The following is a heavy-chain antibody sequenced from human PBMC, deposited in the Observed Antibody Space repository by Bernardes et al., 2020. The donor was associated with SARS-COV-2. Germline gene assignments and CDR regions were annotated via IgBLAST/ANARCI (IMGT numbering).Heavy chain of an antibody. V-gene: IGHV3-23*01. CDR3: SRYISGSYQYYYYGMDV. J-gene: IGHJ6*02. D-gene: IGHD3-10*01. CDR2: FSGSGGYT. Sequence: GSLSLSCAASGFTFSSYAMSWVRQAPGKGLEWVSGFSGSGGYTYYADSVKGRFTISRDNSKNTLFLQMNRLRAEDTAIYYCSRYISGSYQYYYYGMDVWGQGTTVTVSS. CDR1: GFTFSSYA.